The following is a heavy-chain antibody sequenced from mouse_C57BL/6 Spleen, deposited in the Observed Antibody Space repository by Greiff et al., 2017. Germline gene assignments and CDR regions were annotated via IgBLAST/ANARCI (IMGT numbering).Heavy chain of an antibody. Sequence: EVKLVESGGDLVKPGGSLKLSCAASGFTFSSYGMSWVRQTPDKRLEWVATISSGGSYTYYPDSVKGRFTISRDNAKNTLYLQMSSLKSEDTAIYYRASLYYYGSSSVDYWGQGTT. CDR3: ASLYYYGSSSVDY. CDR1: GFTFSSYG. CDR2: ISSGGSYT. V-gene: IGHV5-6*01. D-gene: IGHD1-1*01. J-gene: IGHJ2*01.